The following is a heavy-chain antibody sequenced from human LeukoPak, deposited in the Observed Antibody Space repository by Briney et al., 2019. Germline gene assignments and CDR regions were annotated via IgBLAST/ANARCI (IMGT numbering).Heavy chain of an antibody. Sequence: GGSLRLSCAASGFIFGNYGMHWVRQAPGKGLEWVAVISYDGSNKYYADSVKGRFTISRDNSKNTLYLQMSSLKAEDTAVYYCARWRPNSGTTWGNAFDIWGQGTMVTVSS. CDR3: ARWRPNSGTTWGNAFDI. J-gene: IGHJ3*02. CDR1: GFIFGNYG. D-gene: IGHD1-26*01. V-gene: IGHV3-30*03. CDR2: ISYDGSNK.